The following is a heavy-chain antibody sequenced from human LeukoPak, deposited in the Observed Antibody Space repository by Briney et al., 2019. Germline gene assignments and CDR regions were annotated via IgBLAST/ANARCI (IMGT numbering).Heavy chain of an antibody. CDR2: ISWDGGST. Sequence: GGSLRLSCAASGFTFADYTMHWVRQAPGKGLEWVSLISWDGGSTYYADSVKGRFTISRDNSKNSLYLQMNSLRTEDTALYYCAKVSLHHSSGPFDYWGQGTLVTVSS. CDR3: AKVSLHHSSGPFDY. J-gene: IGHJ4*02. V-gene: IGHV3-43*01. D-gene: IGHD3-22*01. CDR1: GFTFADYT.